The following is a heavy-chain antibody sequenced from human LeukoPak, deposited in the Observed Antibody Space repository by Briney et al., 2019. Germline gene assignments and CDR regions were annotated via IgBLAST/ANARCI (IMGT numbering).Heavy chain of an antibody. Sequence: PGGSLRLSCTASGFTFSTYAVSWVRQAPGKGLEWVSGISGSGGSTYYADSVKGRFTISRDNSKNTLYLQLNSLRAEDTAVYYCAKEGEEVWFDPWGQGTLVTVSS. V-gene: IGHV3-23*01. CDR3: AKEGEEVWFDP. D-gene: IGHD2-21*01. J-gene: IGHJ5*02. CDR1: GFTFSTYA. CDR2: ISGSGGST.